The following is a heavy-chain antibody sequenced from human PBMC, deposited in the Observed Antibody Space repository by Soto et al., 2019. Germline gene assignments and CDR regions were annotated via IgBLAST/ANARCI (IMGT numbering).Heavy chain of an antibody. CDR2: IDHSAST. CDR1: GGSFSGYY. Sequence: QVQLQQWGAGLLKPSETLSLTCAVYGGSFSGYYWRWIRQPPGKGLEWLGGIDHSASTSYNPSLQSRVTTAVDTSKNQFSLKLSSVTAADTAVYYCARGKLSDYVWGSYRFHFDYWGQGTVVTVSS. J-gene: IGHJ4*02. CDR3: ARGKLSDYVWGSYRFHFDY. D-gene: IGHD3-16*02. V-gene: IGHV4-34*01.